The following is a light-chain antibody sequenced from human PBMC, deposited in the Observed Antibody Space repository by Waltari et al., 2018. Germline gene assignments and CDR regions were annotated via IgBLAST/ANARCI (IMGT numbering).Light chain of an antibody. CDR3: QQYGSSPRT. Sequence: EIVLTQSPGTLSLSPGERATLSCRASQSVTNHYLAWYQQKPGQAPRLLISGASSRATGIPDRFSGSGSGTDFTLTISRLEPEDFAVYYCQQYGSSPRTFGQGTKVEIK. J-gene: IGKJ1*01. V-gene: IGKV3-20*01. CDR2: GAS. CDR1: QSVTNHY.